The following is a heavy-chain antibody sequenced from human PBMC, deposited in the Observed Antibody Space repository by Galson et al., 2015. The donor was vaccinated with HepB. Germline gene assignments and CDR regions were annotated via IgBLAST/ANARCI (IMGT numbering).Heavy chain of an antibody. CDR1: GLTVSNSY. V-gene: IGHV3-53*01. Sequence: LRLSCAVSGLTVSNSYVSWVRQAPGKGLEWLSVIYSGGHAFYPDSVQGRFTIPRDTSKNPVYRQMRSLRAEDTAVYYCASPFCIGGNCYPLWYWGQGTLVTVSS. D-gene: IGHD2-15*01. CDR2: IYSGGHA. J-gene: IGHJ4*02. CDR3: ASPFCIGGNCYPLWY.